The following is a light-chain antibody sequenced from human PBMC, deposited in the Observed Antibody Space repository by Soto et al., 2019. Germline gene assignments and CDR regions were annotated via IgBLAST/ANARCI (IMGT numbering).Light chain of an antibody. J-gene: IGLJ1*01. Sequence: QSALTQPPSASGSPGQSVTISCTGTSSDIGAYNHVSWYQQHPGKAPKLMIYQVTERPSGVPDRFSASKSGNTASLTVSGLQPEDEADYYCSGYSAGPFYVFGTGTKLTVL. CDR2: QVT. CDR3: SGYSAGPFYV. V-gene: IGLV2-8*01. CDR1: SSDIGAYNH.